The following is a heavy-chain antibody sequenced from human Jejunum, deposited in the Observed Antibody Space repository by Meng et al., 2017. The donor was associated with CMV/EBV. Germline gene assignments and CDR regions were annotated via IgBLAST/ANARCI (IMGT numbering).Heavy chain of an antibody. CDR2: IYDGGSQ. V-gene: IGHV3-66*02. CDR3: ARDPRKETGLDAFEV. J-gene: IGHJ3*01. Sequence: GITVGSTYMSWVRQAPGKGLECVSLIYDGGSQYYADSVKGRFTISRDTSKNTVYLQMNSLRGEDTALYYCARDPRKETGLDAFEVWGQGTMVTVSS. CDR1: GITVGSTY. D-gene: IGHD3/OR15-3a*01.